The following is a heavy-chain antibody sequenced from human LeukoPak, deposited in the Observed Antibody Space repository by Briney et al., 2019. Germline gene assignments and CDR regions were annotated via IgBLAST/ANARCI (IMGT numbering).Heavy chain of an antibody. Sequence: GRSLRPSCAASGFMFSDYAMSWVRQAPGKGLEWVSSISGIGGSIYDADSVKGRFTISRDNSKNTLYLQMNSLRAEDTAVYYCAKTKAFTSGFPLDLWGQGTLVTVSS. J-gene: IGHJ5*02. CDR2: ISGIGGSI. V-gene: IGHV3-23*01. CDR1: GFMFSDYA. CDR3: AKTKAFTSGFPLDL. D-gene: IGHD3-22*01.